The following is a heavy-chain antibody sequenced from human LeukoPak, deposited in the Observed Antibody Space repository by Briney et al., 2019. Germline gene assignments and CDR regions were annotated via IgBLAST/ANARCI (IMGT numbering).Heavy chain of an antibody. Sequence: GGSLRLSCSASGFTFSSYAMHWVRQAPGKGPEYVSAISSNGGSTYYADSVKGRFTISRDNSENTLYLQMSSLRAEDTAVYYCVKGKIWFGELPFFDYWGQGTLVTVSS. CDR1: GFTFSSYA. CDR3: VKGKIWFGELPFFDY. J-gene: IGHJ4*02. CDR2: ISSNGGST. D-gene: IGHD3-10*01. V-gene: IGHV3-64D*06.